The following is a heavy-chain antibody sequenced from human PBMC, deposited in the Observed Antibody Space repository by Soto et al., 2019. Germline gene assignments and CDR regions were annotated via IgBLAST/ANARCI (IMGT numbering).Heavy chain of an antibody. V-gene: IGHV1-46*01. J-gene: IGHJ4*02. D-gene: IGHD4-17*01. CDR2: INASGGST. CDR1: GYTFTSYD. CDR3: ARVVRAYGYYYFDY. Sequence: GASVKVSCKASGYTFTSYDMHWVRQAPGQGLEWMGIINASGGSTSYAQKFQGRVTMTRGTSTSTAYMELSSLRSEDTAVYYCARVVRAYGYYYFDYWGQGTLVTVSS.